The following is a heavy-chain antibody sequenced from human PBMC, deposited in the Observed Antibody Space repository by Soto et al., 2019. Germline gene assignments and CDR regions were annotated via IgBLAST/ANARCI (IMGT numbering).Heavy chain of an antibody. CDR3: AKDRRWAYSRGWLAPEYYFDY. Sequence: PGGSLRLSCAASGFTFSSYGMHWVRQAPAKGLEWVAVIWYDGRNKYYADSVKGRFTISRDNSKNTLYLQMNSLRADDTAVYYCAKDRRWAYSRGWLAPEYYFDYWGQGTLVTVSS. D-gene: IGHD6-19*01. J-gene: IGHJ4*02. V-gene: IGHV3-33*06. CDR2: IWYDGRNK. CDR1: GFTFSSYG.